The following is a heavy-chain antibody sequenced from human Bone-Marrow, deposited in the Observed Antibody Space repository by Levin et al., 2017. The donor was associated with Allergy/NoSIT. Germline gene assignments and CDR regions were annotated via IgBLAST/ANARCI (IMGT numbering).Heavy chain of an antibody. V-gene: IGHV3-15*01. J-gene: IGHJ4*02. CDR3: THAYEGFVPELAVVDY. CDR2: IKSKDVGGPT. CDR1: GFTFSNAW. D-gene: IGHD2-2*01. Sequence: GGSLRLSCAASGFTFSNAWMSWVRQAPGKGLEWVGRIKSKDVGGPTDYAAPVKGRFTISRDDSKNTLYLQMNSLKSEDTAIYYCTHAYEGFVPELAVVDYWGQGTLVTVSS.